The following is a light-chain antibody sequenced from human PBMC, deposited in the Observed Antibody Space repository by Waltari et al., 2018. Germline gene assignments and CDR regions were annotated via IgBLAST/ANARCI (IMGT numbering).Light chain of an antibody. Sequence: QSALTQPPSASGSPGQSVTISCTGTSSDIGGYNSVSWYQQHPGTAPTPMIYEVTKRPSGVPDRFSASKSGNTASLTVSGLQAEDEADYYCSSFAGSTNWVFGGGTKLTVL. CDR2: EVT. CDR1: SSDIGGYNS. J-gene: IGLJ3*02. CDR3: SSFAGSTNWV. V-gene: IGLV2-8*01.